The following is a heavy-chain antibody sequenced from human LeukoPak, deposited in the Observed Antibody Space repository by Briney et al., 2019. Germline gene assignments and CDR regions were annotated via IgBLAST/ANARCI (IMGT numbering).Heavy chain of an antibody. Sequence: PGESLKISCKGSGYSFTGYWIGWVRQMPGKGLEWMGIIYPGDSDTRYSPSFQGQVTISADKSISTAYLQWSSLKASDTAMYYCARHRDCSSTSCYTPNDAFDIWGQGTMVTVSS. CDR3: ARHRDCSSTSCYTPNDAFDI. D-gene: IGHD2-2*02. J-gene: IGHJ3*02. CDR2: IYPGDSDT. V-gene: IGHV5-51*01. CDR1: GYSFTGYW.